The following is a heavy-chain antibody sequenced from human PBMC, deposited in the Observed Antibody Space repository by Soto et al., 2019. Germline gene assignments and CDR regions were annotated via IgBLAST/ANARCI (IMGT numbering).Heavy chain of an antibody. CDR3: ARVSASGWHVNGRDYFDS. Sequence: GGSLRLSCAASGFTFSNYYMTWIRQAPGKGLECLSYISSREVTIYYADSVKGRFTISRDNTKNSLYLQMTTLRDEDTAVYYCARVSASGWHVNGRDYFDSWGQGTLVTVSS. CDR1: GFTFSNYY. D-gene: IGHD6-19*01. V-gene: IGHV3-11*01. CDR2: ISSREVTI. J-gene: IGHJ4*02.